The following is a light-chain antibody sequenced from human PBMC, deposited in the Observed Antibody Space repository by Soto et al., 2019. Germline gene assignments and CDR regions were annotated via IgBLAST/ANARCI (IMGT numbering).Light chain of an antibody. CDR1: QSIVTY. Sequence: DIQMTQSPSSLSASVGDRVTITCRASQSIVTYLNWYLQKPGKAPKLLIYAASNLQSGVPSRFSGSGSGTEFTLTISSLQPEDFATYFCQQSYSTPPWTFGQGTKVDIK. CDR3: QQSYSTPPWT. J-gene: IGKJ1*01. V-gene: IGKV1-39*01. CDR2: AAS.